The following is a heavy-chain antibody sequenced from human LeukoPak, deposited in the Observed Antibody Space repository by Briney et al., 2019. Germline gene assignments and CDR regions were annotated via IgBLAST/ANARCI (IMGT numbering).Heavy chain of an antibody. D-gene: IGHD3/OR15-3a*01. V-gene: IGHV1-18*01. CDR2: ISAYNGNT. CDR1: GYTFTSYG. CDR3: TTGYYTHYFDY. Sequence: ASVKVSCKASGYTFTSYGISWVRQAPGQGLEWTGWISAYNGNTNYAQKLQGRVTMTTDTSTSTAYMELRSLRSDDTAVYYCTTGYYTHYFDYWGQGTLVTVSS. J-gene: IGHJ4*02.